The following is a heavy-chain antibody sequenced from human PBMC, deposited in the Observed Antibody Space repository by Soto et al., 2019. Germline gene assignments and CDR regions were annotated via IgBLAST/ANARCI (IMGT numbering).Heavy chain of an antibody. D-gene: IGHD2-15*01. V-gene: IGHV3-30*18. Sequence: QVQLVEFGGGVVQPGRSLRLSCAASGFTFSTYGMYWVRQAPGKGLEWVAVISYDGSNKYYADSVKGRFTISRDNSKKTLDLQMNSLRAEDTAVYYCAKDLGYCSGGRCYRTYYHYGMDVWGQGTTVAVSS. CDR2: ISYDGSNK. CDR3: AKDLGYCSGGRCYRTYYHYGMDV. J-gene: IGHJ6*02. CDR1: GFTFSTYG.